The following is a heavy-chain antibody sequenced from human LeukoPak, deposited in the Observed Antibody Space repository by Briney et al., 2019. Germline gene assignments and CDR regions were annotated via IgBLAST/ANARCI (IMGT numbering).Heavy chain of an antibody. Sequence: GGSLRLSCAASGFTFSSYGMHWVRQAPGKGLEWVAFIRYDGSNKYYADSVKGRFTISRDNAKNSLYLQMNSLRAEDTAVYYCARGKVVAAQYYYYYYMDVWGKGTTVTVSS. J-gene: IGHJ6*03. CDR3: ARGKVVAAQYYYYYYMDV. D-gene: IGHD2-15*01. CDR1: GFTFSSYG. CDR2: IRYDGSNK. V-gene: IGHV3-30*02.